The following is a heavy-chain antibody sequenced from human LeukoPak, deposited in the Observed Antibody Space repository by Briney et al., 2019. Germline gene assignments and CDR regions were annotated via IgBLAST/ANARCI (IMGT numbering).Heavy chain of an antibody. V-gene: IGHV3-66*01. CDR1: GFTVSSNY. CDR2: IYSGGST. CDR3: ASATVPFLGY. D-gene: IGHD4-17*01. J-gene: IGHJ4*02. Sequence: AGGSLRLSCAASGFTVSSNYMSWVRQAPGKGLEWVSVIYSGGSTYYADSVKGRFTISRDNAKNSLYLQMNSLRAEDTAVYYCASATVPFLGYWGQGTLVTVSS.